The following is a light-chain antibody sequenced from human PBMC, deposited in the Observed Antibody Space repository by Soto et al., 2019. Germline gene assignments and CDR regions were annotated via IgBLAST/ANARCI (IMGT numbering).Light chain of an antibody. CDR3: QQRSECPRT. CDR2: DAS. CDR1: QSIGSS. J-gene: IGKJ1*01. Sequence: EIVLTQSPATLSLSPGERATLSCRASQSIGSSLAWYQQKPGQAHRLIIYDASSRATGFPARFSGSGSGKDFTLTIGSLEPEDFAVYYCQQRSECPRTVGQGTKVEIK. V-gene: IGKV3-11*01.